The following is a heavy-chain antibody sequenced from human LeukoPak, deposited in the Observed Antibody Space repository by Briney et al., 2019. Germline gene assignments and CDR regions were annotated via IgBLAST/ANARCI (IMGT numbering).Heavy chain of an antibody. CDR1: GFTFSSYG. V-gene: IGHV3-74*01. CDR2: IKSDGST. CDR3: TRAITYFYGSVTYDWFDS. J-gene: IGHJ5*01. Sequence: GGSLRLSCAASGFTFSSYGMSWVRQAPGKGLMWVARIKSDGSTIYADSVQGRFIISRDNAKNMVYLQMNSLRADDTAIYYCTRAITYFYGSVTYDWFDSWGQGTRVTVSS. D-gene: IGHD3-10*01.